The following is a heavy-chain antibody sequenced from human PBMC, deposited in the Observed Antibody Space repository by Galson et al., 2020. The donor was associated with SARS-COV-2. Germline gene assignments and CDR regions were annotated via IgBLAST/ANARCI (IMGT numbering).Heavy chain of an antibody. Sequence: SETLSLTCAVYGGSFSGYYWSWIRQPPGKGPEWIGEINHSGSTNYNPSLKSRVTISVDTSKNQFSLKLSSVTAADTAVYYCARGELGYGDYLGDYYYYGMDVWGQGTTVTVSS. J-gene: IGHJ6*02. CDR3: ARGELGYGDYLGDYYYYGMDV. D-gene: IGHD4-17*01. CDR2: INHSGST. CDR1: GGSFSGYY. V-gene: IGHV4-34*01.